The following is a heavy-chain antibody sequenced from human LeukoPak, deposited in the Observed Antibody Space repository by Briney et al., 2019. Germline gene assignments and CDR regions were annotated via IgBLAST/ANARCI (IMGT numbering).Heavy chain of an antibody. V-gene: IGHV3-11*01. Sequence: LSLTCTVSGGSISSSSYYWGWIRQPPGKGLEWVSYISSSGTTIYYTDSVKGRFTISRDNAKNSLYLQMNSLRAEDTAVYYCARADDYFDTSGYIDYWGQGTLVTVSS. J-gene: IGHJ4*02. CDR2: ISSSGTTI. CDR3: ARADDYFDTSGYIDY. D-gene: IGHD3-22*01. CDR1: GGSISSSSYY.